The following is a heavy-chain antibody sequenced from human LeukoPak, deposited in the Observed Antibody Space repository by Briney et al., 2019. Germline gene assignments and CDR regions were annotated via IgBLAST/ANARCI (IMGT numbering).Heavy chain of an antibody. D-gene: IGHD3-22*01. CDR2: IYYSGST. Sequence: SETLSLTCTISGGSIDSYYWSWIRQPPGKGLEWIGYIYYSGSTNYNPSLKSRVTISVDRSNNQFSLKLSSVTAADTAVYYCVRAPYYYDSSGYRSGAFDIWGQGTMVTVSS. J-gene: IGHJ3*02. CDR1: GGSIDSYY. CDR3: VRAPYYYDSSGYRSGAFDI. V-gene: IGHV4-59*12.